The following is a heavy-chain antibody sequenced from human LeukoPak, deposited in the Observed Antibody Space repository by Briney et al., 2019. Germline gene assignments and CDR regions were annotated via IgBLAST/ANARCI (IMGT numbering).Heavy chain of an antibody. V-gene: IGHV4-59*08. CDR3: ARHRGGSYDVWFDP. J-gene: IGHJ5*02. Sequence: SETLSLTCTVSGGSISSYYWSWIRQPPGKGLEWVGYIYYSGSTNYNPSLKSRVTISVDTSKNQFSLKLSSVTAADTAVYYCARHRGGSYDVWFDPWGQGTLVTVSS. CDR1: GGSISSYY. D-gene: IGHD1-26*01. CDR2: IYYSGST.